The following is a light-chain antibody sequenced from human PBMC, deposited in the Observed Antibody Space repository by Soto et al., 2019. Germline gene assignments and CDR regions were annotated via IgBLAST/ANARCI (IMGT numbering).Light chain of an antibody. Sequence: EVVMTQSPLSLPVTLGQPASISCRSSQSLVYSDGNTYLHWFQQRPGQAPRRLIYNVSNRDSGVPDRFSGSGSGTDFTLKISRVEAEDVGVYYCMQGTHWPPTFGGGTKVEIK. V-gene: IGKV2-30*01. CDR1: QSLVYSDGNTY. J-gene: IGKJ4*01. CDR3: MQGTHWPPT. CDR2: NVS.